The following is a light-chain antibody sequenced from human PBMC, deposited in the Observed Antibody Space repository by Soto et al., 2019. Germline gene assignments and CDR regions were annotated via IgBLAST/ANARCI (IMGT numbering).Light chain of an antibody. V-gene: IGKV1-5*03. CDR3: QQYNSYSRT. J-gene: IGKJ1*01. CDR2: KAS. CDR1: QSISSW. Sequence: DIQITQSPSTLSASVGDRVIITCRASQSISSWLAWYQQKPGKAPKLLIYKASSLESGVPSRFSGSGSGTEFTLTISSLQPDDFATYYCQQYNSYSRTFGQGTKVEIK.